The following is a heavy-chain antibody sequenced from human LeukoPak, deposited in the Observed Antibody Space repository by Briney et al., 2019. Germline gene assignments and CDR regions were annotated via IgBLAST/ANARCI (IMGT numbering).Heavy chain of an antibody. CDR3: ARAKTLTTSFGWFDP. CDR1: GFTFSGNY. D-gene: IGHD4-11*01. J-gene: IGHJ5*02. CDR2: IHSGGNT. V-gene: IGHV3-53*01. Sequence: GGSLRLSCAASGFTFSGNYMTWVRQAPGKGREWVSFIHSGGNTYYADSVKGRFTISRDNSKNTLYLQMNSLRAEDTAVYYCARAKTLTTSFGWFDPWGQGTLVTVSS.